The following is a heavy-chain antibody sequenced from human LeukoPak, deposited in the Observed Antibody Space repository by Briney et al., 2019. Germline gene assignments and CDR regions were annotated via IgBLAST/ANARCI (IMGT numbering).Heavy chain of an antibody. J-gene: IGHJ4*02. V-gene: IGHV1-2*02. CDR3: ARIPRGRYEAY. D-gene: IGHD1-26*01. CDR2: INPNSGGT. CDR1: VYTFSGYY. Sequence: GASVTVSCTASVYTFSGYYMYWVRQAPGQGLEWMGWINPNSGGTNYAQKFQGRVTMTRDTSTTTGYMELSRLRSDDTAVYYCARIPRGRYEAYWGQGTLVTVSS.